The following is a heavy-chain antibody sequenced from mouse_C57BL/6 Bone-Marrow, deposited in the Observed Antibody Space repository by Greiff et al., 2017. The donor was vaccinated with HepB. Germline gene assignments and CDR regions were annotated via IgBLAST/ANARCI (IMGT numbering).Heavy chain of an antibody. Sequence: QVQLQQSGAELVRPGTSVKMSCKASGYTFTNYWIGWAKQRPGHGLEWIGDIYPGGGNTNYNENFKGKATLTADKSSSTAYMQFRSLTSEDSAIYYCARSGYYYGSRDYYAMDYWGQGTSVTVSS. V-gene: IGHV1-63*01. CDR3: ARSGYYYGSRDYYAMDY. CDR2: IYPGGGNT. J-gene: IGHJ4*01. CDR1: GYTFTNYW. D-gene: IGHD1-1*01.